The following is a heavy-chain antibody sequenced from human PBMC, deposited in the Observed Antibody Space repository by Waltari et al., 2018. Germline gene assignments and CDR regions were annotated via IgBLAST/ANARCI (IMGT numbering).Heavy chain of an antibody. CDR2: IWYDGSNK. CDR3: ARAGFVCSGGSCYGDY. J-gene: IGHJ4*02. CDR1: GFTCSSYG. V-gene: IGHV3-33*08. D-gene: IGHD2-15*01. Sequence: QVQLVESGGGVVQPGRSLRLSCAASGFTCSSYGMHWVRQAPGKGLEWVAVIWYDGSNKYYADSVKGRFTISRDNSKSTVYLQMNSLRAEDTAVYYCARAGFVCSGGSCYGDYWGQGTLVTVSS.